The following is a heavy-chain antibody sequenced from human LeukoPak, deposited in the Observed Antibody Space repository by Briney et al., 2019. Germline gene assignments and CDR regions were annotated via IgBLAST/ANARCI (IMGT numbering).Heavy chain of an antibody. J-gene: IGHJ4*02. V-gene: IGHV3-48*04. CDR2: ISSSSSTI. CDR3: ARENWVGWLQN. D-gene: IGHD5-24*01. Sequence: GGSLRLSCAASGFTFSSYSMNWVRQAPGKGLEWVSYISSSSSTIYYADSVKGRFTISRDNAKNSLYLQMNSLRAEDTAVYYCARENWVGWLQNWGQGTLVTVSS. CDR1: GFTFSSYS.